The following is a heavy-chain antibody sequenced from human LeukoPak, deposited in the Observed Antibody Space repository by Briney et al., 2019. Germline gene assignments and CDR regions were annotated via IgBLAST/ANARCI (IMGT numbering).Heavy chain of an antibody. V-gene: IGHV4-59*01. Sequence: SETLSLTCTVSGGSISSYYWSWIRQPPGKGLEWIGYIYYSGSTNYNPSLKSRVTISVDTSKNQFSLKLSSVTAADTVVYYCARAGLGYCSSTSCYYFDYWGQGTLVTVSS. CDR2: IYYSGST. D-gene: IGHD2-2*01. CDR3: ARAGLGYCSSTSCYYFDY. J-gene: IGHJ4*02. CDR1: GGSISSYY.